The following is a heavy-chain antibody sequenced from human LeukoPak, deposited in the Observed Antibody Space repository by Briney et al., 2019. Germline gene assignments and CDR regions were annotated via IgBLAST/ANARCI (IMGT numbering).Heavy chain of an antibody. CDR3: ARGVALSSYSYYFNM. CDR1: GDSVSTYY. D-gene: IGHD2/OR15-2a*01. J-gene: IGHJ4*02. CDR2: IYNSWST. Sequence: SETLSLTCTVSGDSVSTYYWTWIRQPAGKGLEWIGRIYNSWSTHYNPSLKSRVTMSADTSKNQFSLKLSSVTAADTAVYYCARGVALSSYSYYFNMWGQGALVTVSS. V-gene: IGHV4-4*07.